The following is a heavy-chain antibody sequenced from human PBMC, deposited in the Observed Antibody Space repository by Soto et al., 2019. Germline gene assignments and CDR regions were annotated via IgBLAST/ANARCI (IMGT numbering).Heavy chain of an antibody. Sequence: QVQLQQWGAGLLKPSETLSLTCAVYGGSFSGYYWSWIRQPPGKGLEWIGEINHSGSTNYNPSLKSRVTISVDTSKNQFSLKLSSVTAADTAVYYCARRGIAAANDYWGQGTLVTVSS. D-gene: IGHD6-13*01. CDR2: INHSGST. J-gene: IGHJ4*02. CDR3: ARRGIAAANDY. CDR1: GGSFSGYY. V-gene: IGHV4-34*01.